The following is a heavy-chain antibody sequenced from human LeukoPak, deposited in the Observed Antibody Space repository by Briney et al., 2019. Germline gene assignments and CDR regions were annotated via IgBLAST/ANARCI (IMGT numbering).Heavy chain of an antibody. CDR3: ARSYSSGWYYFDY. V-gene: IGHV3-23*01. Sequence: PGGSLRLSCAASGFTLRSYAMSWVRQAPGKGLEWVSAISGSGGSTYYADSVKGRFTISRDNSKNTLYLQMNSLRAEDTAVYYCARSYSSGWYYFDYWGQGTLVTVSS. CDR1: GFTLRSYA. J-gene: IGHJ4*02. D-gene: IGHD6-19*01. CDR2: ISGSGGST.